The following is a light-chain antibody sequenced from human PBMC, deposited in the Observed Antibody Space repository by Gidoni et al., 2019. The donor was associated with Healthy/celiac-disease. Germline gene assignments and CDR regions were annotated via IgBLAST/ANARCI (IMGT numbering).Light chain of an antibody. CDR1: KLGDKY. Sequence: SSELTQPPSVSVSPGQTASITCSGDKLGDKYACWYQQKPGQSPVLVIYQDSKRPSGIPERFSGSNSGNTATLTISGTQAMDEADYYCQAWDSRLGVFGTGTKVTVL. V-gene: IGLV3-1*01. CDR2: QDS. CDR3: QAWDSRLGV. J-gene: IGLJ1*01.